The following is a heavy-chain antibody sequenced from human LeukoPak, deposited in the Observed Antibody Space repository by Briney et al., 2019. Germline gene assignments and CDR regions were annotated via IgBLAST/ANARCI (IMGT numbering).Heavy chain of an antibody. CDR3: ARGLRMYYYYYYMDV. V-gene: IGHV3-21*01. D-gene: IGHD2-8*01. CDR2: ISSSSSYI. J-gene: IGHJ6*03. Sequence: GGSLKLSCAASGFTFSSYSMNWVRQAPGKGLEWVSSISSSSSYIYYADSVKGRFTISRDNAKNSLYLQMNSLRAEDTAVYYCARGLRMYYYYYYMDVWGKGTTVTVSS. CDR1: GFTFSSYS.